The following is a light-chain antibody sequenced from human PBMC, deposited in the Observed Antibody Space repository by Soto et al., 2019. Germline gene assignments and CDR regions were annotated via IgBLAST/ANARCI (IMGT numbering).Light chain of an antibody. V-gene: IGKV3-20*01. CDR3: QQYGSSIT. Sequence: EIVMTQSPGTLSVSPGERVTFSCRASQSVSSNLAWYQQQPGQTPRLFIYGASTRATGIPDRFSGSGSGTDFTLTIRRLEPEDFAVDYCQQYGSSITFGQGTRLEIK. CDR2: GAS. J-gene: IGKJ5*01. CDR1: QSVSSN.